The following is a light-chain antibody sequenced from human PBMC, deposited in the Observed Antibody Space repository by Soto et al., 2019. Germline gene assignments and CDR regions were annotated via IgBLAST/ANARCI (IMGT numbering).Light chain of an antibody. CDR3: QKRSNWPPIT. CDR1: QSVSSSY. V-gene: IGKV3D-20*02. Sequence: EIVLTQSPGTLSLSAGDRATLSCRASQSVSSSYLAWYQQKPGQAPRLLIYGASSRATGIPDRFSGSGSGTDFTLTISGPEPEDFAVYYCQKRSNWPPITFGQGTQLEIK. CDR2: GAS. J-gene: IGKJ5*01.